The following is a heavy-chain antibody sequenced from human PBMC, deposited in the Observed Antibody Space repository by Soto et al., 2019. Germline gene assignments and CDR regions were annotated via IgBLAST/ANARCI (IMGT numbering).Heavy chain of an antibody. CDR2: VIPILGQA. D-gene: IGHD1-26*01. J-gene: IGHJ4*02. Sequence: QVQLVQSGAEVKKPGSSVKVSCKASGGIFSSYAISWLRQXXXXGLXWMGAVIPILGQAYYAQNFQDRVTITADESTRTAYMDLISLRSDDTAVYFCARVGGVGAPPGADYWGQGTLVTVSS. CDR3: ARVGGVGAPPGADY. CDR1: GGIFSSYA. V-gene: IGHV1-69*01.